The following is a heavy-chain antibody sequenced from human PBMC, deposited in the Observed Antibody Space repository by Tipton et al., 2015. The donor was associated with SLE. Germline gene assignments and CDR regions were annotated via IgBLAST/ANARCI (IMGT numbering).Heavy chain of an antibody. V-gene: IGHV4-59*01. CDR1: GGSISSYY. J-gene: IGHJ3*02. CDR3: ARAEGSGDAFDI. CDR2: IYYSGST. Sequence: TLSLTCTVSGGSISSYYWSWIRQPPGRGLEWIGYIYYSGSTNYNHSLKSRVTISVDTSKNQFSLTLSSVTAADTDGYYCARAEGSGDAFDIWGQGTMVTVST. D-gene: IGHD1-26*01.